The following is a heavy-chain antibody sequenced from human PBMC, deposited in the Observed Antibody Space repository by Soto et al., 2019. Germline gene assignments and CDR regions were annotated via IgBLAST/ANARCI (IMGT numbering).Heavy chain of an antibody. D-gene: IGHD3-10*01. J-gene: IGHJ6*02. CDR3: ARDNLPSTSYYNFAMDV. CDR1: GYIFSAYL. Sequence: ASVKVSCKASGYIFSAYLINWVRQAPGQGLEWMGWINPNSGAHYAEKFQGRVTMSRDSYNSTTYMELSRLTSDDTAVYYCARDNLPSTSYYNFAMDVWG. CDR2: INPNSGA. V-gene: IGHV1-2*02.